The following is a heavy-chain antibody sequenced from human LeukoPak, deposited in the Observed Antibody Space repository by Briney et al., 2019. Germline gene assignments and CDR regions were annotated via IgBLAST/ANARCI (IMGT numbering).Heavy chain of an antibody. CDR1: GYTFTSYD. CDR2: MNPNSGNT. J-gene: IGHJ4*02. D-gene: IGHD3-10*01. Sequence: ASVKVSCKASGYTFTSYDINWVRQATGQGLEWMGWMNPNSGNTGYAQKFQGRATITADESTSTAYMELSSLRSEDTAVYYCASGHYYGSGRGQIDYWGQGTLVTVSS. CDR3: ASGHYYGSGRGQIDY. V-gene: IGHV1-8*01.